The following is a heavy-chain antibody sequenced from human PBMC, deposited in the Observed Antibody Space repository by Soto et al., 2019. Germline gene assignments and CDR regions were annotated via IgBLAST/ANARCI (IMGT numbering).Heavy chain of an antibody. J-gene: IGHJ4*02. CDR1: GFSLTTSGVG. CDR2: IYWDDDD. CDR3: VRQDPRVRYFDT. Sequence: QITLKESGPALLRPTQTLTLTCTVSGFSLTTSGVGVGWVRQPPGKALEWLTLIYWDDDDRYSQSLRTRLAITRDTSRNPVVLTMTNVDTVDTAPYYCVRQDPRVRYFDTWGQGVLITVSS. V-gene: IGHV2-5*02.